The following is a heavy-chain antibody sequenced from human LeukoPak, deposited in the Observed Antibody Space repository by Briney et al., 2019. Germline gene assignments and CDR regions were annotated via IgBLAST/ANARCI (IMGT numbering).Heavy chain of an antibody. CDR2: IYYSGST. Sequence: SETLSLTCTVSGGSINSNSYYWGWIRQPPGKGLEWIGSIYYSGSTYYNPSLKSRVTISVDTSKNQFSLKLSSVTAADTAVYYCARNKYYYGSGNYGVPNWFDPWGQGTLVTVSS. D-gene: IGHD3-10*01. CDR3: ARNKYYYGSGNYGVPNWFDP. CDR1: GGSINSNSYY. J-gene: IGHJ5*02. V-gene: IGHV4-39*01.